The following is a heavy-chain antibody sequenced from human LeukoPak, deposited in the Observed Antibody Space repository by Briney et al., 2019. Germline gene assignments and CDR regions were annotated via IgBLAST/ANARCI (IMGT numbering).Heavy chain of an antibody. V-gene: IGHV3-7*01. J-gene: IGHJ4*02. Sequence: GGSLRLSCAASGFTFSSYWMSWVRQAPGEGLGWVANIKQDGSEKYYVDSVKGRFTISRDNAKNSLYLQMNSLRAEDTAVYYCARVATGTTWDYWGQGTLVTVSS. CDR3: ARVATGTTWDY. CDR2: IKQDGSEK. CDR1: GFTFSSYW. D-gene: IGHD1-7*01.